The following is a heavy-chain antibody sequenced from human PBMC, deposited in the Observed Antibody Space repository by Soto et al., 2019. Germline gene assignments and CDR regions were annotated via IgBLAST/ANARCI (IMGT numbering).Heavy chain of an antibody. CDR3: ARVERGTATTVVNAFEI. V-gene: IGHV4-34*01. CDR2: INHSGRT. Sequence: QVQLQQWGAGLLKPSETLSLTCAVYGGSFSGYYWSWILQPPGKGLEWIGEINHSGRTNYNPSLKSPVTISIDTPKNQLALKLNSVTAADTAVYYCARVERGTATTVVNAFEILGRGTMVTVSS. CDR1: GGSFSGYY. D-gene: IGHD1-1*01. J-gene: IGHJ3*02.